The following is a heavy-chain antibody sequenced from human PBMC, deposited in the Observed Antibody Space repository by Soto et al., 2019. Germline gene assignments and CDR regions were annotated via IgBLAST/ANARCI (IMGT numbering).Heavy chain of an antibody. Sequence: SETLSLTCTVSGGSISSGDYYWSWIRQPPGKGLEWIGYIYYSGSTYHNPSLKSRVTISVDTSKNQFSLKLSSVTAADTAVYYCARDTVSCSGGSCYGYWGQGTLVTVSS. J-gene: IGHJ4*02. D-gene: IGHD2-15*01. CDR3: ARDTVSCSGGSCYGY. V-gene: IGHV4-30-4*01. CDR2: IYYSGST. CDR1: GGSISSGDYY.